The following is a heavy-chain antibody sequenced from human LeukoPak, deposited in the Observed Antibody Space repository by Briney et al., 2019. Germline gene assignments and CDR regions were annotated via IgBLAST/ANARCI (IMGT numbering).Heavy chain of an antibody. CDR1: GFTFSTYA. D-gene: IGHD4-23*01. Sequence: GGSLRLPCAASGFTFSTYAMSWVRQAPGKGLECVSALSGNGNTIYYADSVKGRFTISRDNSKNTLSLQMNSLRAEDTAVYYCAKALYGGHDYWGQGTLVTVSS. CDR3: AKALYGGHDY. V-gene: IGHV3-23*01. CDR2: LSGNGNTI. J-gene: IGHJ4*02.